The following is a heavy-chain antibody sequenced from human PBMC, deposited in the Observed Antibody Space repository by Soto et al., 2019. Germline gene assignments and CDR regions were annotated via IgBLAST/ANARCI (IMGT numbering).Heavy chain of an antibody. CDR2: IYYSGST. V-gene: IGHV4-39*01. D-gene: IGHD1-26*01. CDR1: GGSISSSSYY. Sequence: SETLSLTCTVSGGSISSSSYYWGWIRQPPGKGLEWIGSIYYSGSTYYNPSLKSRVTISVDTSKNQFSLKLSSVTAADTAVYYCLGAEWGAFDIWGQGTMVTVSS. CDR3: LGAEWGAFDI. J-gene: IGHJ3*02.